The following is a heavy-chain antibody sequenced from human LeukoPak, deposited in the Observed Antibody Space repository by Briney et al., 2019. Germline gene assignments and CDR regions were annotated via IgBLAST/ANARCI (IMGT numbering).Heavy chain of an antibody. CDR3: ARDPSIAAAGALDY. D-gene: IGHD6-13*01. CDR2: ISAYNGNT. Sequence: ASVKVSCKASGYTFTSYGISWVRQAPGQGLEWMGWISAYNGNTNYAQKLQGRVTMTTDTSTSTAYMELRSLRSDDTAVYYCARDPSIAAAGALDYWGQGTLVTVSS. V-gene: IGHV1-18*01. CDR1: GYTFTSYG. J-gene: IGHJ4*02.